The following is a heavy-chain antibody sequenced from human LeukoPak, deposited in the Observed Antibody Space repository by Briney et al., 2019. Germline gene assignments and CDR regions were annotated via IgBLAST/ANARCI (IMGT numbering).Heavy chain of an antibody. V-gene: IGHV3-30*18. J-gene: IGHJ3*02. CDR2: ISYDGSNK. CDR3: AKLAVAGSDAFDI. CDR1: GFTFSSYG. D-gene: IGHD6-19*01. Sequence: PGGSLRLSCAASGFTFSSYGMHWVRQAPGKGLEWVAVISYDGSNKYYADSVKGRFTISRDNSKNTLYLQMNSLRAEDTAVYYCAKLAVAGSDAFDIWGQGTMVTVSS.